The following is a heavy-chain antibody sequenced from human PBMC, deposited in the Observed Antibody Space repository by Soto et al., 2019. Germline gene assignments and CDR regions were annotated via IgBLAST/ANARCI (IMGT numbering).Heavy chain of an antibody. CDR1: GGSISTYY. CDR3: ARVGILTGYYKGLDV. J-gene: IGHJ6*02. Sequence: QEHLQESGPGLVKPSETLSLTCTVSGGSISTYYWSWIRQPPRKGLEWIGYIYFSGSTNYNPSLKSRVTIAVDTSKNQFSLKLGSVTAADTAVYYCARVGILTGYYKGLDVWGQGTTVTVSS. D-gene: IGHD3-9*01. V-gene: IGHV4-59*01. CDR2: IYFSGST.